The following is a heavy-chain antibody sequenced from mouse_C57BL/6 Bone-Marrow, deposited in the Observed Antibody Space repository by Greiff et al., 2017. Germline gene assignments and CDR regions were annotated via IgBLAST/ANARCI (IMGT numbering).Heavy chain of an antibody. J-gene: IGHJ3*01. CDR3: AVLRYQFAY. V-gene: IGHV1-81*01. D-gene: IGHD1-1*01. Sequence: VQRVESGAELARPGASVKLSCKASGYTFTSYGISWVKQRTGQGLEWIGEIYPRSGNTYYNEKFKGKATLTADKSSSTAYMGLRSLTSEDSAVYFCAVLRYQFAYWGQGTLVTVSA. CDR2: IYPRSGNT. CDR1: GYTFTSYG.